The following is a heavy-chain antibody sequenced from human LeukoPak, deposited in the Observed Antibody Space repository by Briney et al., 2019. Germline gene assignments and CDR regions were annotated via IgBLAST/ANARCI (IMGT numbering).Heavy chain of an antibody. CDR2: ISTGSTYI. J-gene: IGHJ4*02. CDR3: ARDQGFLDY. V-gene: IGHV3-21*01. Sequence: GGSLRLSCAASGFTFSSYSMNWVRQAPGKGLEWVSSISTGSTYIYYAASVKGRFTISRDNANNSLYLQMNSLRAEDTAVYYCARDQGFLDYWGQGTLVTVSS. D-gene: IGHD2/OR15-2a*01. CDR1: GFTFSSYS.